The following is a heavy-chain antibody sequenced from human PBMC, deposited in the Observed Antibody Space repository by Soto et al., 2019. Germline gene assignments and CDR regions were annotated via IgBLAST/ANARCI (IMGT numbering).Heavy chain of an antibody. CDR1: GFAFNTYA. CDR2: ISGGGGTT. V-gene: IGHV3-23*01. Sequence: QPGGSLRLSCAASGFAFNTYAMSWVRQAPGKGLEWVSAISGGGGTTHYADSVKGRFTISRDNSKNTLYLQMNSLRAEDTAVYYCAKDQRGGWYWGQGTLVTVSS. CDR3: AKDQRGGWY. D-gene: IGHD3-10*01. J-gene: IGHJ4*02.